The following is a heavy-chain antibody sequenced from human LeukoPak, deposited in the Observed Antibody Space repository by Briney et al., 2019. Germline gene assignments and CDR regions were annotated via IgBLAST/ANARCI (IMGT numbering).Heavy chain of an antibody. V-gene: IGHV4-59*08. Sequence: SETLSLTCTVSGGSISSYYWSWIRQPPGKGLEWIGYIYYSGSTNYNPSLKSRVTISVDTSKNQFSLKLSSVTAADTAVYYCATGSSRGGFDYWGQGTLVTVSS. CDR2: IYYSGST. J-gene: IGHJ4*02. CDR1: GGSISSYY. CDR3: ATGSSRGGFDY. D-gene: IGHD1-14*01.